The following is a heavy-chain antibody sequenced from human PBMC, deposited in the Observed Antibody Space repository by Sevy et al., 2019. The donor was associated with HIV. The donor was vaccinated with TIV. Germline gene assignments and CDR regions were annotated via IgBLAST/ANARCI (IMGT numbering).Heavy chain of an antibody. CDR2: FYNGDST. CDR1: GFTVTSNY. V-gene: IGHV3-53*01. CDR3: AREAGSISFDY. Sequence: QLGGSLRLSCAATGFTVTSNYMSWVRQGPGKGLEWVSGFYNGDSTQYADSVKGRFTISRDKSNNTLYLQMDSLRAEDTAVYYCAREAGSISFDYWGQGTLVTVAS. D-gene: IGHD3-10*01. J-gene: IGHJ4*02.